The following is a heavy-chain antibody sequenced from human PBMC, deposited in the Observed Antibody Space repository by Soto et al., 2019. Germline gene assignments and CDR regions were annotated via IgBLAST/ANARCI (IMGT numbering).Heavy chain of an antibody. CDR3: AADVPAARYGMDV. Sequence: GASVKVSCKGSGFTFTSSLVQWVRQARGQRIEWIGWIVVGSGNTNYAQKFQERVTITRDMSTSTAYMELSSLRSEDTAVYYCAADVPAARYGMDVWGQGTTVTVSS. CDR2: IVVGSGNT. J-gene: IGHJ6*02. CDR1: GFTFTSSL. D-gene: IGHD2-2*01. V-gene: IGHV1-58*01.